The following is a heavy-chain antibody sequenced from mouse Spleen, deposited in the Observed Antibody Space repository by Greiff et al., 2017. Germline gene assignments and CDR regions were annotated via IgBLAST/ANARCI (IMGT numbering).Heavy chain of an antibody. CDR1: GYAFSSYW. D-gene: IGHD2-1*01. Sequence: VQLQQSGAELVRPGSSVKISCKASGYAFSSYWMNWVKQRPGQGLEWIGQIYPGDGDTNYNGKFKGKATLTADKSSSTAYMQLSSLTSEDSAVYFCAREEDGNYGYWGQGTTLTVSS. CDR2: IYPGDGDT. V-gene: IGHV1-80*01. CDR3: AREEDGNYGY. J-gene: IGHJ2*01.